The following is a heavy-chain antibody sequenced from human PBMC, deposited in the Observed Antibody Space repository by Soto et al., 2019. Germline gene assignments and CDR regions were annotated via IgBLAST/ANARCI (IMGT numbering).Heavy chain of an antibody. CDR1: GFTLSNYW. Sequence: EVQLVESGGVSVQPGGSLRLSCTASGFTLSNYWMHWVRQAPGKGLVWVSRINTDGSTTTYADSVKGRFTISRDNAKNTLYRQMNSVRDEDTAVYYCVRIRRGDGYSFGYWGQGTLVTVSS. J-gene: IGHJ4*02. D-gene: IGHD2-15*01. CDR3: VRIRRGDGYSFGY. V-gene: IGHV3-74*01. CDR2: INTDGSTT.